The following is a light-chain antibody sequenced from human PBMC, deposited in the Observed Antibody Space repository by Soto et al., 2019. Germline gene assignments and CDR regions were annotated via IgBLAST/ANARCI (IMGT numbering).Light chain of an antibody. CDR2: EVT. CDR1: SGDIGSYNR. V-gene: IGLV2-14*01. Sequence: QSALTQPASVSGSPGQSITISCTGTSGDIGSYNRVSWYQQHPGKAPKLIIYEVTDRPSWVSNRFSGSKSGNTASLTISGLKAGDEAEYYRSSYTNINTRACVFGTGTKLTVL. CDR3: SSYTNINTRACV. J-gene: IGLJ1*01.